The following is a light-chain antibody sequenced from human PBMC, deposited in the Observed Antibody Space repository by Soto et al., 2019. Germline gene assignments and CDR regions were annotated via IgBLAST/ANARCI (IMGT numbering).Light chain of an antibody. CDR1: QSVSNNY. CDR3: QQYGNSPIT. J-gene: IGKJ5*01. Sequence: EVVVTQSPATLSVSPGERATLSCRASQSVSNNYLAWYQQKPGQAPRLLISGASSRATGIPDRFSGSGSGTDFTLTVSRLEPEDFALYYCQQYGNSPITFGQGTRLEIK. V-gene: IGKV3-20*01. CDR2: GAS.